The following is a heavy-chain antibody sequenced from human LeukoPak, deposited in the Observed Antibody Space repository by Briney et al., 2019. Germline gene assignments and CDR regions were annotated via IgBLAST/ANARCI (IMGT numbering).Heavy chain of an antibody. CDR1: GGSISSYY. J-gene: IGHJ4*02. CDR3: ARSGRGVMDY. D-gene: IGHD3-10*01. CDR2: IYYRGST. V-gene: IGHV4-59*01. Sequence: SETLSLTCTVSGGSISSYYWNWIRQPPGKGLEWIGYIYYRGSTNYNPSLKSRVTISVDTSKNQFSLKLSSVTAADTAVYYCARSGRGVMDYWGQGTLVTVSS.